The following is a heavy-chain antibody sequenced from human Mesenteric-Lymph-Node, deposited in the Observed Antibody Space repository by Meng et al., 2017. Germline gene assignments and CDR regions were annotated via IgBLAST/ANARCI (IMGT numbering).Heavy chain of an antibody. V-gene: IGHV3-23*01. CDR2: ISGSGGST. CDR1: GFTFSSYA. J-gene: IGHJ4*02. D-gene: IGHD5-24*01. Sequence: EVQLLESGGGLVQPGGFLRLYCAASGFTFSSYAMSWVRQAPGKGLEWVSTISGSGGSTYYADSVKGRFTISRDNSKNTLYLQMNSLRAEDTAVYYCAKPPADGYNYVDYWGQGTLVTVS. CDR3: AKPPADGYNYVDY.